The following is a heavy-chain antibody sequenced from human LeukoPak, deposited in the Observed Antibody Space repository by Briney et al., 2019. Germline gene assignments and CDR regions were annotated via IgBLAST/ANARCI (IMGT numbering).Heavy chain of an antibody. V-gene: IGHV4-38-2*02. CDR3: ARRYDFWSGYPPPLDY. CDR1: GYSISSGYY. D-gene: IGHD3-3*01. CDR2: IYHSGST. J-gene: IGHJ4*02. Sequence: SETLSLTCTVSGYSISSGYYWGWIRQPPGKGLEWIGSIYHSGSTNYNPSLKSRVTISVDTSKKQFSLKLSSVTAADTAVYYCARRYDFWSGYPPPLDYWGQGTLVTVSS.